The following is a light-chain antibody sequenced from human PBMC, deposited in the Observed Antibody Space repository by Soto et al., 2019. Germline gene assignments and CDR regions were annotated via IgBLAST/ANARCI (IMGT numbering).Light chain of an antibody. Sequence: DIQMTQSPSSLSASVGDRVAITCRASENIRNYLNWYQQKPGNAPKVLIYGSASLQSGVPSRFSGSGSGTNFTLTISSLQPEDYATYYCQQSYNIQSLTFDGGTKVDIK. V-gene: IGKV1-39*01. CDR3: QQSYNIQSLT. CDR2: GSA. J-gene: IGKJ4*01. CDR1: ENIRNY.